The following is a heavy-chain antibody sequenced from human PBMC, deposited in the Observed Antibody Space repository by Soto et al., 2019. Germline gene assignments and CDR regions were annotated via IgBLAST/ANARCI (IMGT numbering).Heavy chain of an antibody. CDR2: IYYSGST. CDR3: ARRGDLRRAFDY. J-gene: IGHJ4*02. CDR1: GGSISSGGYY. Sequence: QVQLQESGPGLVKPSQTLSLTCTVSGGSISSGGYYWSWIRQHPGKGLEWIGYIYYSGSTYCNPSITSRVTISLDSSKNQFSLKLSSVTAADPAVYYCARRGDLRRAFDYWGQGTLVTVSS. V-gene: IGHV4-31*03.